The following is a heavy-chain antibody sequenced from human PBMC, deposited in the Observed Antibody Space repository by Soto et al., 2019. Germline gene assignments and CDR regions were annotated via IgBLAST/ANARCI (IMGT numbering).Heavy chain of an antibody. V-gene: IGHV1-3*01. Sequence: ASVKVSCKASGYTFTSYAMHWVRQAPRQRLEWMGWINAGNGNTKYSQKFQGRVTITRDTSASTAYMELSSLRSEDTAVYYCARSTPYSSSWANYYYYGMDVWGQGTTVTVS. CDR1: GYTFTSYA. D-gene: IGHD6-13*01. J-gene: IGHJ6*02. CDR3: ARSTPYSSSWANYYYYGMDV. CDR2: INAGNGNT.